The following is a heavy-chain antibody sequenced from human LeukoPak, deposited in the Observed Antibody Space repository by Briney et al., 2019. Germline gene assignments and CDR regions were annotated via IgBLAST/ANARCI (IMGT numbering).Heavy chain of an antibody. CDR2: IYHSGST. CDR3: ARGGRHSPVTSNWFDP. J-gene: IGHJ5*02. D-gene: IGHD4-17*01. V-gene: IGHV4-38-2*01. CDR1: GYSISSGYY. Sequence: PSETLSLTCAVSGYSISSGYYWGWIRQPPGKGLEWIGTIYHSGSTYYNPPLKSRVTISVDTSKNHFSLNLNAVTAADTAVYYCARGGRHSPVTSNWFDPWGQGTLVTVSS.